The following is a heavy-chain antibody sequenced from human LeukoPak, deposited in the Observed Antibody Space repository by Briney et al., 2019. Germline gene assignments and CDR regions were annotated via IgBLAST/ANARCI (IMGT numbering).Heavy chain of an antibody. Sequence: SETLSLTCTVSGGSISSYSWSWIRQPPGKGLEWIGYIYYSGTTNYNPSLKGRVTISVDTSKNQFSLKLSSVTAADTAVYYCARGVYIAAAQYGYWGQGALVTVSS. CDR1: GGSISSYS. CDR3: ARGVYIAAAQYGY. J-gene: IGHJ4*02. D-gene: IGHD6-13*01. V-gene: IGHV4-59*01. CDR2: IYYSGTT.